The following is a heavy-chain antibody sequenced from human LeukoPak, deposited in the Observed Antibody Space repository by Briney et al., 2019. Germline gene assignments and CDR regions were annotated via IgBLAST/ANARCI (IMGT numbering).Heavy chain of an antibody. Sequence: PGGSLRLSCAASGFTFDNYGMTWVRQAPGKGLEWVSAISGSGGSTYYADSVKGRFTISRDNSRNTLYLQMNSLRAEDTAVYYCARSGYSGYDSTYYFDYWGQGTLVTVSS. J-gene: IGHJ4*02. D-gene: IGHD5-12*01. CDR1: GFTFDNYG. CDR3: ARSGYSGYDSTYYFDY. CDR2: ISGSGGST. V-gene: IGHV3-23*01.